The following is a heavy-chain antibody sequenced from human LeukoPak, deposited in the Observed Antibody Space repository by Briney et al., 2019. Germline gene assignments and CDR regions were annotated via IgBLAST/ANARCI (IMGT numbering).Heavy chain of an antibody. CDR3: ARLSFGDSHFDQ. Sequence: SETLSLTCAVYGGSFSGYYWSWIRQPPGKGLEWLGYISRSGHTNYNPSLKSRLSMSVATSKSHFSLNLTSVTAADTAIYYCARLSFGDSHFDQWGQGTLVTVSS. J-gene: IGHJ4*02. CDR1: GGSFSGYY. CDR2: ISRSGHT. D-gene: IGHD3-10*01. V-gene: IGHV4-34*01.